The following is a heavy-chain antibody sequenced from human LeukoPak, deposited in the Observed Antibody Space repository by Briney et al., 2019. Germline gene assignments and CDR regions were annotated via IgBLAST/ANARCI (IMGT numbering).Heavy chain of an antibody. J-gene: IGHJ4*02. D-gene: IGHD6-13*01. CDR2: ISGSGGNT. CDR3: AKVSWANYFDY. Sequence: GGSLRLSCAASGLSFSSYAMSWVRQAPGKGLEWVSAISGSGGNTYYADSVRGRFTISRDNSKNTLYLQMNSLRAEDTAIYYCAKVSWANYFDYWGQGTLVTVSS. V-gene: IGHV3-23*01. CDR1: GLSFSSYA.